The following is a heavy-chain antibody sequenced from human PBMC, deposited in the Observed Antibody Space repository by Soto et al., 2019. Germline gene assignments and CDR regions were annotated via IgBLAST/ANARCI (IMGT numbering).Heavy chain of an antibody. CDR1: GYSFTRKW. CDR3: ARHTRSPTYYDFWSGFARGWFDP. CDR2: IDPTDSYT. J-gene: IGHJ5*02. D-gene: IGHD3-3*01. V-gene: IGHV5-10-1*01. Sequence: GESLKISCKASGYSFTRKWISWVRQMPGKGLEWMGRIDPTDSYTNYSPSFQGHVTISADKSISTAYLQWSSLKASDTAMYYCARHTRSPTYYDFWSGFARGWFDPWGQGTLVTVSS.